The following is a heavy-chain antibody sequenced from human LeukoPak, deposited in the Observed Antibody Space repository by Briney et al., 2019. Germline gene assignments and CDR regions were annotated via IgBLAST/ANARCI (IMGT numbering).Heavy chain of an antibody. D-gene: IGHD3-22*01. CDR2: MQYDGNNK. Sequence: GGSLRLSCAASGFTFSSYGMHWVRQAPGKGLEWVASMQYDGNNKYYADTVKGRFTISRDNSKNTLYLQMNSLRAEDTAVYYCASWKVVVSNGGSDIWGQGTMVTVSS. V-gene: IGHV3-30*02. J-gene: IGHJ3*02. CDR1: GFTFSSYG. CDR3: ASWKVVVSNGGSDI.